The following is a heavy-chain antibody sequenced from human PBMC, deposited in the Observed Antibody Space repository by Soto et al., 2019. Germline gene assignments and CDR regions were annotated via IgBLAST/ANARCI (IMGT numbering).Heavy chain of an antibody. CDR1: GFTFDDYA. J-gene: IGHJ3*02. V-gene: IGHV3-9*01. D-gene: IGHD1-26*01. CDR3: AKGQRVGATAAFDI. CDR2: ISWNSGSI. Sequence: GGSLRLSCAASGFTFDDYAMHWVRQAPGKGLEWVSGISWNSGSIGYADSVKGRFTISRDNAKNSLYLQMNSLRAEDTALYYCAKGQRVGATAAFDIWGQGTMVTVSS.